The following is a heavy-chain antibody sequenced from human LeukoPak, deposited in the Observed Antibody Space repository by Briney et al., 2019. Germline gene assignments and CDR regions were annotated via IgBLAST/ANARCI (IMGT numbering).Heavy chain of an antibody. CDR1: GFTFDDYA. CDR3: ARDARFGGVFDI. CDR2: INWNGGST. Sequence: RSGGSLRLSCAASGFTFDDYAMSWVRQAPGKGLEWVSGINWNGGSTGYVDSVKGRFAISRDNAKNSLYLQMNSLRGEDTALYYCARDARFGGVFDIWGQGTMVTVSS. V-gene: IGHV3-20*04. J-gene: IGHJ3*02. D-gene: IGHD2-15*01.